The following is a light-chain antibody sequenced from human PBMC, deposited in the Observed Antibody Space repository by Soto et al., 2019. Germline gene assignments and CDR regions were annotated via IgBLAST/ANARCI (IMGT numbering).Light chain of an antibody. V-gene: IGKV3-20*01. CDR2: EAS. CDR1: QSIRSC. Sequence: EIVLTQSPATLSLSPGETASLSCRASQSIRSCLAWYQHKPGQAPRLLIYEASSRATGIPDRFSGGGSGTDFTLTISRLEPEDSAVYYCQQYGSSPTWTFGQGTKVDIK. CDR3: QQYGSSPTWT. J-gene: IGKJ1*01.